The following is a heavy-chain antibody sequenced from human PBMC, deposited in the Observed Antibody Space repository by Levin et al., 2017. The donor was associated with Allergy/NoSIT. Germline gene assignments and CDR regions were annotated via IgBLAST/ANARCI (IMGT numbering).Heavy chain of an antibody. CDR1: GGTFSSYA. CDR2: IIPIFGTA. CDR3: ARVPGGSCCGMDV. J-gene: IGHJ6*02. D-gene: IGHD2-15*01. Sequence: AASVKVYCKASGGTFSSYAISWVRQAPGQGLEWMGGIIPIFGTANYAQKFQGRVTITADESTSTAYMELSSLRSEDTAVYYCARVPGGSCCGMDVWGQGTTVTVSS. V-gene: IGHV1-69*13.